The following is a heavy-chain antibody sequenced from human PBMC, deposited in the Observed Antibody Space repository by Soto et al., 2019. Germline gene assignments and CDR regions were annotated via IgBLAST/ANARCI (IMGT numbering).Heavy chain of an antibody. CDR2: ISSGSKTI. CDR1: GFTFSGYS. J-gene: IGHJ4*02. Sequence: GGTLRLSCAASGFTFSGYSVNWVRQAPGKGLEWVSYISSGSKTIYYAESVKVRFTVSRDNARNSQYLQMKSLRDEDTAVYYCAREDILGVRSFYXWGQGTLFTVS. CDR3: AREDILGVRSFYX. V-gene: IGHV3-48*02. D-gene: IGHD3-9*01.